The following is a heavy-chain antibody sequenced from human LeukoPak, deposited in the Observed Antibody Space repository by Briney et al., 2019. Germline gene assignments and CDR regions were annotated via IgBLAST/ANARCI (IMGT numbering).Heavy chain of an antibody. CDR2: IKQDGSER. CDR1: GFSFSGYW. CDR3: ARLPEYYDSYGYFY. J-gene: IGHJ4*02. Sequence: GGSLRLSCAASGFSFSGYWMNWVRQAPGKGLEWVAKIKQDGSERYYVDSVKGRFTISRDNAKNSLYLQMNSLRVEDTAVYYCARLPEYYDSYGYFYWGQGTLVTVSS. D-gene: IGHD3-22*01. V-gene: IGHV3-7*01.